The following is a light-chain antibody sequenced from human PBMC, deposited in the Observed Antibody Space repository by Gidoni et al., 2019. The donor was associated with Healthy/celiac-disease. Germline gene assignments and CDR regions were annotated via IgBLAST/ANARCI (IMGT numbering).Light chain of an antibody. Sequence: EIVMTQSPATLSVSPGERATLSCRASQSVSSNLDWYQQKPGQAPRLLIYGASNRATGIPARFSGSGSGTEFTLTISSLQSEDFAVYYCQQYNNWPLFTFGPGTKVDIK. V-gene: IGKV3-15*01. CDR1: QSVSSN. CDR2: GAS. J-gene: IGKJ3*01. CDR3: QQYNNWPLFT.